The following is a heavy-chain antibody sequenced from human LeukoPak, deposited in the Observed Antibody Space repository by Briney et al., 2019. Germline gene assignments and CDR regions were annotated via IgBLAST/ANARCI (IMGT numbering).Heavy chain of an antibody. Sequence: GGSLRLSCAASGFTFSSYAMHWVRQAPGKGREWVAVISYDGSNKYYADSVKGRFTISRDNSKNTLYLQMNSLRAEDTAVYYCARDRGYYDSSGTADYWGQGTLVTVSS. J-gene: IGHJ4*02. CDR3: ARDRGYYDSSGTADY. V-gene: IGHV3-30-3*01. CDR2: ISYDGSNK. CDR1: GFTFSSYA. D-gene: IGHD3-22*01.